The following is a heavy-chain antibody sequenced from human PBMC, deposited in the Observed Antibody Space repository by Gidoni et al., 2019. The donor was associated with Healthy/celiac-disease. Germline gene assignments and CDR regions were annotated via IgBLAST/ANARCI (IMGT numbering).Heavy chain of an antibody. V-gene: IGHV4-39*01. CDR2: IYYSGST. Sequence: QLQLQESGPGLVKPSATLSLTCTVSGGSISSSSYDWGWIRQPPGKGLEWIGSIYYSGSTYYNPSLKSRVTISVDTSKNQFSRKLSSVTAADTAVYYCARRGVSEAPYAFDIWGQGTMVTVSS. CDR3: ARRGVSEAPYAFDI. CDR1: GGSISSSSYD. D-gene: IGHD3-16*01. J-gene: IGHJ3*02.